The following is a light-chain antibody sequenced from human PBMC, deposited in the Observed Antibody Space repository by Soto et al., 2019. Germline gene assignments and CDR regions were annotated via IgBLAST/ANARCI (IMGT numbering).Light chain of an antibody. CDR1: SRDVGGYDY. CDR3: SSYSISTAYL. CDR2: EVS. V-gene: IGLV2-14*01. Sequence: LTQPASVSGSPGQSITISCTGTSRDVGGYDYVSWYQLHPGKAPKLMVFEVSNRPSGVSYRFSGSKSGNTASLTISGLQAEDEADYFCSSYSISTAYLFGTGTKVTVL. J-gene: IGLJ1*01.